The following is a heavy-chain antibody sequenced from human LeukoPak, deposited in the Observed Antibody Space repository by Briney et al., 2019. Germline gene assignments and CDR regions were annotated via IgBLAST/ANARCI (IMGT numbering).Heavy chain of an antibody. J-gene: IGHJ5*02. V-gene: IGHV4-39*07. CDR1: GGSISSSSYY. CDR3: AREITGTTGWFDP. CDR2: IYYSGST. Sequence: SETLSLTCTVSGGSISSSSYYWGWIRQPPGKGLEWIGSIYYSGSTYYNPSFKSRVTISVDTSKNQFSLKLSSVTAADTAVYYCAREITGTTGWFDPWGQGTLVTVSS. D-gene: IGHD1-14*01.